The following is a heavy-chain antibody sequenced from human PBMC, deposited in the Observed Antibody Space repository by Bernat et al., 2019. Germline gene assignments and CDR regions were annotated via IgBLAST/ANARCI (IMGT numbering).Heavy chain of an antibody. V-gene: IGHV3-66*01. CDR3: ARVYRSGWSRAEYFQH. Sequence: EVQLVESGGGLVQPGGSLRLSCAASGFTVSSNYMSWVRQAPGKGLEWVSVIYSGGSTYYADSVKGRFTISRDNSKNTLYLQMNSLRAEDTAVYYCARVYRSGWSRAEYFQHWGQGTLVTVSS. D-gene: IGHD6-19*01. J-gene: IGHJ1*01. CDR2: IYSGGST. CDR1: GFTVSSNY.